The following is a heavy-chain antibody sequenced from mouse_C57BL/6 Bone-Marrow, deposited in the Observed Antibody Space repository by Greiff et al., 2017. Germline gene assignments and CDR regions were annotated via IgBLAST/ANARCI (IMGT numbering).Heavy chain of an antibody. CDR2: IDPENGDT. Sequence: EVQLQESGAELVRPGASVKLSCTASGFNIKDDYMHWVKQRPEQGLEWIGWIDPENGDTEYASKFQGKATITADTSSNTAYLQLSSLTSEDTAVYYCTATVVAEDYWGQGTTLTVSS. D-gene: IGHD1-1*01. CDR3: TATVVAEDY. CDR1: GFNIKDDY. V-gene: IGHV14-4*01. J-gene: IGHJ2*01.